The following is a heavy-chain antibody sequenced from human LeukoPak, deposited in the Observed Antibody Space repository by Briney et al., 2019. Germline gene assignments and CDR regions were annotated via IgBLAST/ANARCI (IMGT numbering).Heavy chain of an antibody. CDR2: INHSGST. D-gene: IGHD1-1*01. Sequence: SETLSLTCAVCGGSFSGYYWSWIRQPPGKGLEWIGEINHSGSTNYNPSLKSRVTISVDTSKNQFSLKLSSVTAADTAVYYCATETGTTSFDYWGQGTLVTVSS. J-gene: IGHJ4*02. CDR1: GGSFSGYY. V-gene: IGHV4-34*01. CDR3: ATETGTTSFDY.